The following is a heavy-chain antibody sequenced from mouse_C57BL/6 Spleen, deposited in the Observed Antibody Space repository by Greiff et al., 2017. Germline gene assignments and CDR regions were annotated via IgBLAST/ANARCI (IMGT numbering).Heavy chain of an antibody. Sequence: EVKVVESGGGLVKPGGSLKLSCAASGFTFSDYGMHWVRQAPEKGLEWVAYISSGSSTIYYADTVKGRFTISRDNAKNTLFLQMTSLRSEDTAMYYCARENRGTFAYWGQGTLVTVSA. J-gene: IGHJ3*01. CDR1: GFTFSDYG. V-gene: IGHV5-17*01. D-gene: IGHD3-3*01. CDR3: ARENRGTFAY. CDR2: ISSGSSTI.